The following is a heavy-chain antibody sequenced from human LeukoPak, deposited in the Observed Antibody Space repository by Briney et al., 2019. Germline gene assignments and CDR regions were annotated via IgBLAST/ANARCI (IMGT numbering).Heavy chain of an antibody. Sequence: ASVKVSCKASGHTFTGYYMHWVRQAPGQGLEWMGWINANSGDTNYAQKFQGRVTMTRDTSISTAYMELSRLRSDDTAVYYCARARGGGVFIRGYYYYYYMDVWGKGTTVTVSS. CDR1: GHTFTGYY. V-gene: IGHV1-2*02. CDR3: ARARGGGVFIRGYYYYYYMDV. D-gene: IGHD3-3*01. CDR2: INANSGDT. J-gene: IGHJ6*03.